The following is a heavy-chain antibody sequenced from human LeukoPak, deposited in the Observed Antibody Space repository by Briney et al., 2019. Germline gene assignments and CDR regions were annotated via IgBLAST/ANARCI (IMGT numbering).Heavy chain of an antibody. CDR1: GYTLTELS. V-gene: IGHV1-24*01. CDR2: LDPEDGET. D-gene: IGHD6-13*01. CDR3: ATDLLRRRLLAAAGKKILDY. Sequence: ASVKVSCKVSGYTLTELSMHWVRQAPGKGLEWMGGLDPEDGETIYAQKFQGRVTMTEDTSTDTAYMELSSLRSEDTAVYYCATDLLRRRLLAAAGKKILDYWGQGTLVTVSS. J-gene: IGHJ4*02.